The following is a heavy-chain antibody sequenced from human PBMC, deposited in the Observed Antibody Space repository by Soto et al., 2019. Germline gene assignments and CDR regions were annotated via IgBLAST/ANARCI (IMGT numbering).Heavy chain of an antibody. CDR1: GFTFSDYY. CDR3: ASDPYYYASEY. Sequence: VQLVESGGGMAKPGGSLRLSCAASGFTFSDYYMTWIRQAPGKGLEWVSYISGSGGTIHYADSVKGRFTVSRDNAKNSLYLQMNSLRVEDTAVYYCASDPYYYASEYWGQGTLVTVSS. J-gene: IGHJ4*02. V-gene: IGHV3-11*01. D-gene: IGHD3-10*01. CDR2: ISGSGGTI.